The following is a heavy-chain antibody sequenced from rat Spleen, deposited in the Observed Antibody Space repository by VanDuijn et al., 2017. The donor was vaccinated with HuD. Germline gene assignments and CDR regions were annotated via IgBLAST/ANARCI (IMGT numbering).Heavy chain of an antibody. Sequence: QVQLKESGPGLVQPSQTLSLTCTVSGFSLTNFGVSWVRQPPGKGLEWIGAIWSGGGTDYSSALKSRLSISRDTSKSQVFLKMNSLQPEDTGTYYCARANFEYWGQGVMVTVSS. CDR3: ARANFEY. CDR2: IWSGGGT. J-gene: IGHJ2*01. CDR1: GFSLTNFG. V-gene: IGHV2-4*01.